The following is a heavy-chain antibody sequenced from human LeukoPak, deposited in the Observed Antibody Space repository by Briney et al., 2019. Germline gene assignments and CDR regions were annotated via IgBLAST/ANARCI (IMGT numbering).Heavy chain of an antibody. CDR1: GYTFTGYY. V-gene: IGHV1-2*02. CDR2: INPNSGGT. D-gene: IGHD2-2*01. Sequence: ASVKVSCKASGYTFTGYYMHWVRQAPGQGLEWMGWINPNSGGTNYAQKFQGRVTMTRDTSISTAYMELSRLRSDDTAVYYCVSTGVVPAAPYYFDYWGQGTLVTVSS. J-gene: IGHJ4*02. CDR3: VSTGVVPAAPYYFDY.